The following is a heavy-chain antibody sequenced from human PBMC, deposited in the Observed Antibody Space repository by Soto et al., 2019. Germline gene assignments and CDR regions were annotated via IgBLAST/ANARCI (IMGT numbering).Heavy chain of an antibody. CDR3: AGSNVVVPAAITHYYYGMDV. Sequence: ASVNVPCKASGYTFTGYYMHWVRQAPGQGLEWMGWINPNSGGTNYAQKFQGRVTMTRDTSISTAYMELSRLRSDDTAVYYCAGSNVVVPAAITHYYYGMDVWGQGTTVTVSS. D-gene: IGHD2-2*01. CDR2: INPNSGGT. V-gene: IGHV1-2*02. J-gene: IGHJ6*02. CDR1: GYTFTGYY.